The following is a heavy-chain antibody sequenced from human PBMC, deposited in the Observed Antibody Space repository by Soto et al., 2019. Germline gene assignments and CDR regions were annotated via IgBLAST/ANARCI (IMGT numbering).Heavy chain of an antibody. CDR3: AHRVLRTVFGLVTTTAICFDF. CDR2: IYWDDDK. CDR1: GFSLTTSGVG. D-gene: IGHD3-3*01. Sequence: QITLNESGPTVVSPTETLTLTCRFSGFSLTTSGVGVGWIRQSPGKAPEWLALIYWDDDKRYSASLKSRLTITKDTSKNQVVLTVSDLDPTDTATYYCAHRVLRTVFGLVTTTAICFDFWGQGTPVAVSS. J-gene: IGHJ4*02. V-gene: IGHV2-5*02.